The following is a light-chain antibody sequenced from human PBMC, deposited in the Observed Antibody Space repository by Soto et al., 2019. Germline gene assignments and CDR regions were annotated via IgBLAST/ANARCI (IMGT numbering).Light chain of an antibody. J-gene: IGLJ2*01. CDR3: CSYAGTYTFDVL. CDR2: DVT. Sequence: QSALTQPRSVSGSPGQSVTISCTGTSSDVGDFNYVSWYQQHPGKAPKLMIYDVTKRPSGVPDRFSGSKSGNTASLTISGLQTEDEADYYCCSYAGTYTFDVLFGGGTKVTVL. CDR1: SSDVGDFNY. V-gene: IGLV2-11*01.